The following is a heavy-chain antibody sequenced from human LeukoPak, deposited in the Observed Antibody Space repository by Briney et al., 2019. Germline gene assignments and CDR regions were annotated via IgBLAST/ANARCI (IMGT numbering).Heavy chain of an antibody. CDR2: MNPKSGNT. D-gene: IGHD6-13*01. Sequence: ASVKVSCKASGYTFTNHDINWVRQASGQGLEWMGWMNPKSGNTGYLQKFQGRVTMTRDTSMSTAFMELSSLTSEDMAVYYCARWGNSNWWEHLGDYWGQGTLVTVSS. V-gene: IGHV1-8*01. J-gene: IGHJ4*02. CDR1: GYTFTNHD. CDR3: ARWGNSNWWEHLGDY.